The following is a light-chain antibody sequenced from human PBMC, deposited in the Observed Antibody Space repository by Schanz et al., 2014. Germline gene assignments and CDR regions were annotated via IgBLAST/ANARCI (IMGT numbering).Light chain of an antibody. Sequence: QSVLTQPPSASGSPGQSVTISCTGTSSDIGTYNYVSWYQQHPGKAPKLVIYEVVKRPSGVPDRFSASKSGNTASLTVSGLQAEDEADYYCSSYTSTSTLFVFGSGTKLTVL. CDR3: SSYTSTSTLFV. J-gene: IGLJ1*01. V-gene: IGLV2-8*01. CDR2: EVV. CDR1: SSDIGTYNY.